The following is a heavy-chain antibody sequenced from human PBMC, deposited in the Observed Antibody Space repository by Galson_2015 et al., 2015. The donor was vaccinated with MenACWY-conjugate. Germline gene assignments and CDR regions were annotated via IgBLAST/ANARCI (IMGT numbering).Heavy chain of an antibody. D-gene: IGHD3-3*01. CDR2: IWYDGSNE. CDR3: ARGDITIFGLVTLSGMDV. Sequence: FLRLSCAASGFTFSDYGMHWARQAPGKGLEWVAVIWYDGSNEYYADSVKGRFTISRDNSKNTLYLQMNSLRAEDTAVYYCARGDITIFGLVTLSGMDVWGQGTTVAVSS. CDR1: GFTFSDYG. J-gene: IGHJ6*02. V-gene: IGHV3-33*01.